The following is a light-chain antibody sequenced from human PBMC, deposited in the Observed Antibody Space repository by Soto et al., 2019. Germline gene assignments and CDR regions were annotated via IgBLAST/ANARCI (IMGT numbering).Light chain of an antibody. CDR1: QTISSW. V-gene: IGKV1-5*03. CDR3: QHYSSSSEA. J-gene: IGKJ1*01. Sequence: IQMPQSPSTLCGSLGDRVTITCRASQTISSWLAWYQQKPGKPPKLLIYKASTLTSGVPSRFSGSGSGTEFTLTISRLQPDDFETYYCQHYSSSSEAFGQGTKVDIK. CDR2: KAS.